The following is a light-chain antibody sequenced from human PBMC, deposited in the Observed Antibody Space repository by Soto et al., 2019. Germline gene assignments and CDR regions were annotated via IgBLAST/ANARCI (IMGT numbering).Light chain of an antibody. Sequence: EIVLTQSPATLSLSPGERVTLSCRASQSVANSLAWYQQRPGQAPRLLIYDASNGATGIPPRFSGSGSGTDFTLTITRLEPEDFVIYYCQQRSNWPYTFGQGTKLEIK. J-gene: IGKJ2*01. V-gene: IGKV3-11*01. CDR1: QSVANS. CDR3: QQRSNWPYT. CDR2: DAS.